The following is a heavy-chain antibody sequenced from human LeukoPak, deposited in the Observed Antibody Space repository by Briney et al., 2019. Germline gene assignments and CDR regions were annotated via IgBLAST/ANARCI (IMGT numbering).Heavy chain of an antibody. V-gene: IGHV1-8*01. CDR2: MNPNSGNT. CDR3: ARGPSRDYGSGSSWFDP. CDR1: GYTFTPYD. J-gene: IGHJ5*02. D-gene: IGHD3-10*01. Sequence: ASVKVSCKASGYTFTPYDINWVRQVTGQGLEWMGWMNPNSGNTGYAQKIQGRVTMTRNTSINTAYMELSSLRSEDTAVYYCARGPSRDYGSGSSWFDPWGQGTLVTVSS.